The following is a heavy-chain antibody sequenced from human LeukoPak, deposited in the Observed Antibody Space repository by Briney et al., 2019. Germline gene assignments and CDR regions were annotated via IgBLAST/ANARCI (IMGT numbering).Heavy chain of an antibody. D-gene: IGHD4-23*01. J-gene: IGHJ4*02. Sequence: GGSLGLSCAASGFTQTYYAMHWVRQAPGKGLEWVAVRSYDGNKKYYADSVKGRFTISRDSSKNTLYLQMSSLRAEDTAVYYCARSSYDYGGIEGPFDYWGQGTLVTVSS. V-gene: IGHV3-30*15. CDR2: RSYDGNKK. CDR1: GFTQTYYA. CDR3: ARSSYDYGGIEGPFDY.